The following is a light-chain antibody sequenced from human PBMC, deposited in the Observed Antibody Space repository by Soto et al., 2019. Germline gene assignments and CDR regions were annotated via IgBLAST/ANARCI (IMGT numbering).Light chain of an antibody. CDR1: SSDVGGYNY. Sequence: QPAVNQPPSASGSPGQSVAISCTVTSSDVGGYNYVSWYQEHPGKAPKLMIYEVNKRPSGVPDRFSGSKSGNTASLTVSGLQAEDETDDYCSSYAGRSNVFGNGTKVTVL. CDR3: SSYAGRSNV. CDR2: EVN. V-gene: IGLV2-8*01. J-gene: IGLJ1*01.